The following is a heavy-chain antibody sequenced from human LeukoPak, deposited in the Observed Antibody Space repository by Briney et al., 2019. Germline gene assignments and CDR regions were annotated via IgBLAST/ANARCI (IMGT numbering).Heavy chain of an antibody. CDR3: ARDSGTEGAFDI. J-gene: IGHJ3*02. CDR2: ISYDGSNK. V-gene: IGHV3-30-3*01. D-gene: IGHD6-13*01. Sequence: LPGRSLRLSCAASGFTFSSYAMHWVRQAPGKGLEWVAVISYDGSNKYYADSVRGRFTISRDNSKNTLYLQMNSPRAEDTAVYYCARDSGTEGAFDIWGQGTMVTVSS. CDR1: GFTFSSYA.